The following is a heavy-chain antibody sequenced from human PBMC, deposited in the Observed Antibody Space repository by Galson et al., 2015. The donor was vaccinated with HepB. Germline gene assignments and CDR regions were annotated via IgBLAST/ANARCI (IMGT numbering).Heavy chain of an antibody. CDR1: GGSLNSYY. V-gene: IGHV4-59*08. J-gene: IGHJ3*02. CDR2: IYYSGNT. D-gene: IGHD3-10*01. Sequence: SETLSLTCIVSGGSLNSYYWSWIRQPPGKGLEWIGYIYYSGNTKYNPSLKSRVSISLDTSKNQFSLKLSSVTAADTAVYYCARAVLYGSGGVRRGGFYDIWGQGTMVTVSS. CDR3: ARAVLYGSGGVRRGGFYDI.